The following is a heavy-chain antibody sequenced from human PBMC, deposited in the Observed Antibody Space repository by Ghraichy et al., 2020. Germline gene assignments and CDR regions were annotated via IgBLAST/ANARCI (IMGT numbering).Heavy chain of an antibody. CDR3: ARVYSVDTAMEHYFDY. Sequence: GESLNISCAASGFTFSSYGMHWVRQAPGKGLEWVAVIWYNGSNKYYADSVKGRFTISRDNSKNTLYLQMNSLRAEDTAVYYCARVYSVDTAMEHYFDYWGQGTLVTVSS. V-gene: IGHV3-33*01. CDR2: IWYNGSNK. D-gene: IGHD5-18*01. CDR1: GFTFSSYG. J-gene: IGHJ4*02.